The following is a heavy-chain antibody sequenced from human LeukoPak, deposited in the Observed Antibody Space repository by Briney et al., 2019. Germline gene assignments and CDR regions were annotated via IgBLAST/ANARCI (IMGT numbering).Heavy chain of an antibody. CDR1: GFIFSSYS. Sequence: GGSLRLSCVASGFIFSSYSMNWVRQAPGEGLEWVSYISSLSGTIYYADSVKGRFTISRDNAKNSLYLQMNSLRAEDTAVYYCAKDRASSWWYFDLWGRGTLVTVSS. CDR3: AKDRASSWWYFDL. V-gene: IGHV3-48*01. J-gene: IGHJ2*01. CDR2: ISSLSGTI. D-gene: IGHD5-18*01.